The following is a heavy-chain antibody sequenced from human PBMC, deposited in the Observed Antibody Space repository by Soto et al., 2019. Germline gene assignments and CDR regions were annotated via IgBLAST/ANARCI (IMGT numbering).Heavy chain of an antibody. D-gene: IGHD2-15*01. CDR3: ARGSRYCSGGSCYGHWFDP. J-gene: IGHJ5*02. CDR2: MNPNSGNT. V-gene: IGHV1-8*01. Sequence: QVQLVQSGAEVKKPGASVKVSCKASGYTFTSYDINWVRQATGQGLEWMGWMNPNSGNTGYAQKFQGRVTMTRNTXXRXAXMELSSLRTEDTAVYYCARGSRYCSGGSCYGHWFDPWGQGTLVTVSS. CDR1: GYTFTSYD.